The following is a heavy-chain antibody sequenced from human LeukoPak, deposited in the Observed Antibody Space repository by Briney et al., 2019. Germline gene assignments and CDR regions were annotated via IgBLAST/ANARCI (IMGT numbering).Heavy chain of an antibody. Sequence: GGSLRLSCAASGFTFSSYAMSWVRQAPGKGLEWVSAISGSGGSTYYADSVKGRFTISRDNSKNTLYLQMNSLRAEDTAVYYCAKKERVSTSLGWFDPWGQGTLVTVSS. D-gene: IGHD2-2*01. CDR2: ISGSGGST. CDR3: AKKERVSTSLGWFDP. CDR1: GFTFSSYA. V-gene: IGHV3-23*01. J-gene: IGHJ5*02.